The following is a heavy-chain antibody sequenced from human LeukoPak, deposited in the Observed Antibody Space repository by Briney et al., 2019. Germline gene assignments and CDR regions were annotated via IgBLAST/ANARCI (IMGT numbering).Heavy chain of an antibody. Sequence: ASVTVSCNTSGYTFTNYFIHWVRQVPGQGLEWMGIINPSGGSTSYAQKFQGRVTMTRDTSTSTVYMELSSLRSEDTAVYYCARDYENWNDVYFDYWGQGTLVTVSS. J-gene: IGHJ4*02. CDR1: GYTFTNYF. CDR2: INPSGGST. CDR3: ARDYENWNDVYFDY. D-gene: IGHD1-1*01. V-gene: IGHV1-46*01.